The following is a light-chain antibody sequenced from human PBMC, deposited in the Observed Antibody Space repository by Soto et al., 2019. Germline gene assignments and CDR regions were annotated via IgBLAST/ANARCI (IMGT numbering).Light chain of an antibody. J-gene: IGKJ1*01. CDR1: QNVDTW. CDR2: DAS. V-gene: IGKV1-5*01. CDR3: QQYNSYWT. Sequence: DIRMTQSPSTLSASVGDRVTITCRASQNVDTWLAWYQQKPGKAPKVLIYDASSLESGVPSRFSGSGSGTEFTLTISSLQPDDFATYYCQQYNSYWTFGQGTKVDIK.